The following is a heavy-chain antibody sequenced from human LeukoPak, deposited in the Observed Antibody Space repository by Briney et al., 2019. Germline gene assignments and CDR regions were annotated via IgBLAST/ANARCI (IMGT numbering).Heavy chain of an antibody. Sequence: ASVKVSCKASGYTFTSYGISWVRQAPGQGLEWMGWISGYDGRTNYAQNFQGRVIVTTDTSTSTAYMELRSLRSDDTAVYYCARDYYCSGGSCSDCFDPWGQGTLVTVSS. V-gene: IGHV1-18*01. CDR3: ARDYYCSGGSCSDCFDP. J-gene: IGHJ5*02. CDR1: GYTFTSYG. D-gene: IGHD2-15*01. CDR2: ISGYDGRT.